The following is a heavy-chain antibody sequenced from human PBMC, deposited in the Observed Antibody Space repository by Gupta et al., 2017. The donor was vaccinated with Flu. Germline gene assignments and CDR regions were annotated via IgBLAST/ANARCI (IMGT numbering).Heavy chain of an antibody. D-gene: IGHD6-25*01. V-gene: IGHV3-9*01. CDR2: ISWNSAKL. CDR1: A. J-gene: IGHJ4*02. Sequence: ALHWVRQAPGKGLEWVSSISWNSAKLAYADSVTGRFTISRDNAKNSLYLQMNSLRPEDTALYFCARDESSGLDGLLEFWGQGTLVTVSS. CDR3: ARDESSGLDGLLEF.